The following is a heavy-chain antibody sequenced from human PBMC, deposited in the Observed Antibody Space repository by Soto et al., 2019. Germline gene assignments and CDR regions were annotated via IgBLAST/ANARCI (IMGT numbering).Heavy chain of an antibody. CDR3: AILGFCSSGACYLNDAFDF. Sequence: QVQLEQSGADVKKPESSVKVSCKASGGTFSNYAISWVRQAPGQGLEWMGRIIPIFGSTTYAQKFQDRVTITADESTRTAYMELSSRRSEDTAMYYCAILGFCSSGACYLNDAFDFWGQGTMVTVSS. CDR2: IIPIFGST. CDR1: GGTFSNYA. D-gene: IGHD2-8*02. V-gene: IGHV1-69*15. J-gene: IGHJ3*01.